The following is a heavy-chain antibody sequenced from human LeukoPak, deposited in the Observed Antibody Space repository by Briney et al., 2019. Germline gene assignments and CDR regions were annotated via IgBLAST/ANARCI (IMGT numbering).Heavy chain of an antibody. CDR1: GFTFSIYG. V-gene: IGHV3-23*01. Sequence: GGSLRLSCAASGFTFSIYGMSWVRQAPGKGLEWVLGIGGSGGSTYYADSVKGRFTISRDNSKNTLYLQMNSLRAEDTAVYYCAKLMVRGVIIINNWFDSWGQGTLVTVSS. J-gene: IGHJ5*01. CDR3: AKLMVRGVIIINNWFDS. D-gene: IGHD3-10*01. CDR2: IGGSGGST.